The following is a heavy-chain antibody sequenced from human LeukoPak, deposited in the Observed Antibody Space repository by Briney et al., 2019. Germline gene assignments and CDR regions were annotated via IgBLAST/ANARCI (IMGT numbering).Heavy chain of an antibody. V-gene: IGHV4-4*02. CDR2: VHLSGRT. CDR1: GGSISSTNW. D-gene: IGHD1-1*01. Sequence: SGTLSLTCGVSGGSISSTNWWTWVRQPPGEGLEWIGEVHLSGRTNYNPSLESRVTMSVDMSENHISLKLSSVTAADTAVYYCARVGSDWNDVRYNWFDPWGQGTLVTVSS. CDR3: ARVGSDWNDVRYNWFDP. J-gene: IGHJ5*02.